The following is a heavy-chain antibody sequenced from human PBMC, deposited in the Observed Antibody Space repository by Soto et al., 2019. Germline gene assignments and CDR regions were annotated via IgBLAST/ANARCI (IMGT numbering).Heavy chain of an antibody. CDR3: ASSRCSGGSCYSGADAFDI. Sequence: QVQLQESGPGLVKPSETLSLTCTVSGGSISSYYWSWIRQPPGKGLEWIGYIYYSGSTNYNPSLTRPVPISGDTSKNQFSLKLSSVTAADPAVYYCASSRCSGGSCYSGADAFDIWGQGTMVTVSS. CDR1: GGSISSYY. V-gene: IGHV4-59*01. CDR2: IYYSGST. J-gene: IGHJ3*02. D-gene: IGHD2-15*01.